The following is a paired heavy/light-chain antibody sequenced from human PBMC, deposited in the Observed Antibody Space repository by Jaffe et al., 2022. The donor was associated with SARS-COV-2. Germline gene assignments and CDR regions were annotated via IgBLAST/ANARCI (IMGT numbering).Light chain of an antibody. CDR1: SGHSSYA. CDR2: VNSDGSH. Sequence: QLVLTQSPSASASLGASVKLTCTLSSGHSSYAIAWHQQQPEKGPRYLMKVNSDGSHSKGDGIPDRFSGSSSGAERYLTISSLQSEDEADYYCQTWGTGTWVFGGGTKLTVL. CDR3: QTWGTGTWV. V-gene: IGLV4-69*01. J-gene: IGLJ3*02.
Heavy chain of an antibody. J-gene: IGHJ4*02. CDR2: TSHDGSNE. CDR3: AKDYGDLITKSWGYFDY. D-gene: IGHD4-17*01. CDR1: GFFFSTYG. Sequence: QVQLVESGGGVVQPGRSLRLSCAASGFFFSTYGMHWVRQAPGKGLEWVAVTSHDGSNEYYADSVKGRFAISRDNSKNTLYLQMNSLRAEDTAVYYCAKDYGDLITKSWGYFDYWGQGTLVTVSS. V-gene: IGHV3-30*18.